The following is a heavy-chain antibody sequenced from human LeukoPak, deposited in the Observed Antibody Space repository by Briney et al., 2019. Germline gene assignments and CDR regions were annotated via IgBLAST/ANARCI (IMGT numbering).Heavy chain of an antibody. CDR2: ISGSGDNT. Sequence: GGSLRLSCAASGFTFSTYAMTWVRQAPGKGLEWVSVISGSGDNTYYADSVKGRFTISRDNSKNTLYLQMNSLRAEDTAVYYCARGRNDWSRPIDYWGQGTLVTVSS. CDR1: GFTFSTYA. V-gene: IGHV3-23*01. J-gene: IGHJ4*02. CDR3: ARGRNDWSRPIDY. D-gene: IGHD3-3*01.